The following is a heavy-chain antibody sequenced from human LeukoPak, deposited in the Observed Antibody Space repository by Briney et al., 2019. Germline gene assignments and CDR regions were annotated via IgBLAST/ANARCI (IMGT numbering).Heavy chain of an antibody. CDR2: KKTDGSEK. D-gene: IGHD1-26*01. J-gene: IGHJ4*02. Sequence: GSLRLSCAASGFTFSSYWMSWVRQVPGKGLEWVANKKTDGSEKYYLDSVKGRFTISRDNAKNSLYLQMNSLRAEDTAVYYCASTSWELPDYWGQGTLVTVSS. V-gene: IGHV3-7*01. CDR3: ASTSWELPDY. CDR1: GFTFSSYW.